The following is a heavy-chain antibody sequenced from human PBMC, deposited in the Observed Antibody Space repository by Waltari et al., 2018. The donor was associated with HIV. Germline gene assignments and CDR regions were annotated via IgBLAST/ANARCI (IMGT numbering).Heavy chain of an antibody. V-gene: IGHV1-8*01. CDR2: MTPNSGNT. J-gene: IGHJ4*02. CDR1: GYTFTSYD. D-gene: IGHD3-22*01. Sequence: QVQLVQSGAEVKKPGASVKVSCKASGYTFTSYDINWVRQATGQGLEWMGWMTPNSGNTGYAQKFQGRVTMTRNTSISTAFMEVSSLRSEDTAVYYCARVYYDSSGYYGAAGYWGQGTLVTVSS. CDR3: ARVYYDSSGYYGAAGY.